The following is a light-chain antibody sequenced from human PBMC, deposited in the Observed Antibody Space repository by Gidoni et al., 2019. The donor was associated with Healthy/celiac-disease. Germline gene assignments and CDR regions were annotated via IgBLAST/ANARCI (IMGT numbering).Light chain of an antibody. Sequence: QSALTQPVSVSGSPGQSITISCTGPSSDVGGYNYVSWYQQHPGKAPKLMIYDVSNRPSGVSNRFSGSKSGNTASLTISGLQAEDEADYYCSSYTSSSTGWVFGGGTKLTVL. J-gene: IGLJ3*02. CDR3: SSYTSSSTGWV. CDR1: SSDVGGYNY. CDR2: DVS. V-gene: IGLV2-14*01.